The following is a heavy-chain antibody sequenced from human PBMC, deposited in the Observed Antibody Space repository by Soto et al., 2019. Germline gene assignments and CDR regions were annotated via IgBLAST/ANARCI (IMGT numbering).Heavy chain of an antibody. CDR2: IIPMFGTA. D-gene: IGHD3-22*01. V-gene: IGHV1-69*13. CDR1: GYTFTGYY. CDR3: ARSRANYYDSRGYYYSTFDY. Sequence: GASVKVSCKASGYTFTGYYMHWVRQAPGQGLEWMGGIIPMFGTANYAQKFQGRVTITADESTSTAYMELSSLRSEDTAVYYCARSRANYYDSRGYYYSTFDYWGQGTLVTVSS. J-gene: IGHJ4*02.